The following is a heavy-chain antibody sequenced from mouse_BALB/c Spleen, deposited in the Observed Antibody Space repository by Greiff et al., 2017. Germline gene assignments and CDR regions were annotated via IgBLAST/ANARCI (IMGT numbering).Heavy chain of an antibody. D-gene: IGHD1-1*01. V-gene: IGHV12-3*02. CDR3: AGDILRMTWFAY. J-gene: IGHJ3*01. CDR1: GFPITSGYY. Sequence: VQLQQSGPGLVKPSQSLFLACSITGFPITSGYYWIWIRQPPGKPLEWMGYITHSGETFYNPSLQSPISITRETSKNQFFLQLNSVTTEDTAMYYCAGDILRMTWFAYWGQGTLVTVSA. CDR2: ITHSGET.